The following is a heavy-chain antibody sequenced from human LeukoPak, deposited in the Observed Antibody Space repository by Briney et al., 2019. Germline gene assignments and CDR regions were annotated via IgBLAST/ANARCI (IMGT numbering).Heavy chain of an antibody. J-gene: IGHJ4*02. Sequence: GGSLRLSCAASGLTFSSYGMHWVRQAPGKGLEWVAVISYDGSNKYYADSVKGRFTISRDNSKNTLYLQMNSLRAEDTAVYYCAKERVSGWYNFYFDYWGQGTLVTVSS. D-gene: IGHD6-19*01. CDR2: ISYDGSNK. CDR3: AKERVSGWYNFYFDY. CDR1: GLTFSSYG. V-gene: IGHV3-30*18.